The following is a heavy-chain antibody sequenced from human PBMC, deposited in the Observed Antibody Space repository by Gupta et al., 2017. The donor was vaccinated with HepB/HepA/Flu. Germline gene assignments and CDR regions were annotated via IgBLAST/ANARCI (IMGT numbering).Heavy chain of an antibody. J-gene: IGHJ6*02. D-gene: IGHD1-14*01. Sequence: EVQLVESGGGLVQPGGSLRLSCAAFGFIVSSDYMSWVRQAPGKGPEWVSVIYGGDYTYYADSVKGRFTISRDNSKNTLYLQMNSLRAEDTAVYYCARDPGLPNGMDGWGQGTAVTVSS. CDR3: ARDPGLPNGMDG. CDR1: GFIVSSDY. CDR2: IYGGDYT. V-gene: IGHV3-66*01.